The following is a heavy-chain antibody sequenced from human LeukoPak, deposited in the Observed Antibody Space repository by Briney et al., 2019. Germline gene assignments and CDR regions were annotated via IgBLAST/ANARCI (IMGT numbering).Heavy chain of an antibody. Sequence: KPSETLSLTCTVSGGSISSYYWSWIRQPPGKGLEWIGYIYYSGSTNYNPSLKSRVTISVDTSKNQFSLKLSSVTAADTAVYYCARGGDWPDYWGQGTLVTVSS. CDR1: GGSISSYY. J-gene: IGHJ4*02. CDR2: IYYSGST. V-gene: IGHV4-59*01. D-gene: IGHD2-21*02. CDR3: ARGGDWPDY.